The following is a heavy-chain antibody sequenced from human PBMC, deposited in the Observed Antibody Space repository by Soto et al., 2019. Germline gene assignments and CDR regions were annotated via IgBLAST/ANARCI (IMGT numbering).Heavy chain of an antibody. CDR1: DGSFSGSY. CDR2: STHSGGT. D-gene: IGHD3-10*01. CDR3: ARAGGYDYGSGTISVRYFDL. J-gene: IGHJ2*01. Sequence: QVQLQQWGAGLLKPSETLSLTCAVYDGSFSGSYWSWIRQTPGKGLEWVGESTHSGGTSYNPSLKSRVSISLDTSKNQFSLNLKTVTAADTAIYFCARAGGYDYGSGTISVRYFDLWGRGTLVTVSS. V-gene: IGHV4-34*01.